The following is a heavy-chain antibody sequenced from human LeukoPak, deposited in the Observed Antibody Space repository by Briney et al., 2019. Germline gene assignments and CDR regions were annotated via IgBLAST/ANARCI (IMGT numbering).Heavy chain of an antibody. CDR3: ARHSAVVSTIFGVVIAPAGFDY. D-gene: IGHD3-3*01. CDR2: IKQDGSEK. J-gene: IGHJ4*02. CDR1: GFTFSSYW. Sequence: GGSLRLSCAASGFTFSSYWMSWVRQAPGKGLEWVANIKQDGSEKYYVDSVKGRFTISRDNAKNSLYLQMNSLRAEDTAVYYCARHSAVVSTIFGVVIAPAGFDYWGQGTLVTVSS. V-gene: IGHV3-7*01.